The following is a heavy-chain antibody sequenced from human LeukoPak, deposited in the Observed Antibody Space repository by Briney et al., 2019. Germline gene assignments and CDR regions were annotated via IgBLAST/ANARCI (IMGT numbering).Heavy chain of an antibody. CDR1: GGSISSSSYY. Sequence: SETLSLTCTVSGGSISSSSYYWGWIRQPPGKGLEWIGSIYYSGSTYYNSSLKSRVTISVDTSKNQFSLKLSSVTAADTAVYYCARLVAGWELLLYYFDYWGQGTLVTVTS. V-gene: IGHV4-39*01. D-gene: IGHD1-26*01. J-gene: IGHJ4*02. CDR2: IYYSGST. CDR3: ARLVAGWELLLYYFDY.